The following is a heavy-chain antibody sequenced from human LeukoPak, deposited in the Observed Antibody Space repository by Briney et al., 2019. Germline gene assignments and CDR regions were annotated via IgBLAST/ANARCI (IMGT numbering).Heavy chain of an antibody. V-gene: IGHV4-38-2*02. J-gene: IGHJ4*02. CDR1: GYSISSDYY. Sequence: SETLSLTCTVSGYSISSDYYWGWIRQPPGKGLEWIGSIYHSGSTYYNPSLKSRVTISVDTSKNQFSLKLSSVTAADTAVYYCARSRPTNYSESSGYLSYWGQGTLVTVSS. CDR2: IYHSGST. D-gene: IGHD3-22*01. CDR3: ARSRPTNYSESSGYLSY.